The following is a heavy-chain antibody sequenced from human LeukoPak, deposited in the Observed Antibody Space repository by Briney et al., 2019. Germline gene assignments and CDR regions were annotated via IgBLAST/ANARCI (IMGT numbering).Heavy chain of an antibody. CDR2: IYYSGST. V-gene: IGHV4-31*03. CDR1: GGSISSGGYY. D-gene: IGHD3-22*01. CDR3: ARGSPSYDSSLFDI. J-gene: IGHJ3*02. Sequence: SETLSLTCTVSGGSISSGGYYWSWTRQHPGKGLEWIGYIYYSGSTYYNPSLKSRVTISVDTSKNQFSLKLSSVTAADTAVYYCARGSPSYDSSLFDIWGQGTMVTVSS.